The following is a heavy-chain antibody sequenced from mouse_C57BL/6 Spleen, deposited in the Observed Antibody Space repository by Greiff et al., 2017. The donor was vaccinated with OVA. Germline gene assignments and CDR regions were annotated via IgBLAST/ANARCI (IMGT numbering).Heavy chain of an antibody. CDR2: INPSNGGT. V-gene: IGHV1-53*01. J-gene: IGHJ2*01. Sequence: QVHVKQPGTELVKPGASVKLSCKASGYTFTSYWMHWVKQRPGQGLEWIGNINPSNGGTNYNEKFKSKATLTVDKSSSTAYMQLSSLTSEDSAVYYCAREGGVYYYGLDYWGQGTTLTVSS. D-gene: IGHD1-1*01. CDR3: AREGGVYYYGLDY. CDR1: GYTFTSYW.